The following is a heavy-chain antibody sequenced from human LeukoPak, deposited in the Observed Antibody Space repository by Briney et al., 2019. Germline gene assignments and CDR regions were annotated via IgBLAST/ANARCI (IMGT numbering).Heavy chain of an antibody. CDR1: GFTFSSYW. Sequence: PGGSLRLSCAASGFTFSSYWMSWVRQAPGKGLEWVAVISYDGSNKYYADSVKGRFTISRDNSKNTLYLQMNSLRAEDTAVYYCATESYSSSWVWGQGTLVTVSS. J-gene: IGHJ4*02. CDR3: ATESYSSSWV. D-gene: IGHD6-13*01. V-gene: IGHV3-30*03. CDR2: ISYDGSNK.